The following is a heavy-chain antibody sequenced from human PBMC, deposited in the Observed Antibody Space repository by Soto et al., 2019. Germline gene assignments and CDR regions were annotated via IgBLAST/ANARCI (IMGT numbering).Heavy chain of an antibody. CDR3: GRLIHCLTTSCYFDY. J-gene: IGHJ4*02. CDR2: INYSGTT. V-gene: IGHV4-39*01. Sequence: VSEGSSIATSFCRIRNRQPPGKGLEWIGSINYSGTTYYTSSLRSRVTISVDTSKNQFSLKMSSVTAADTSVYYCGRLIHCLTTSCYFDYWGQGALVTVS. D-gene: IGHD2-2*01. CDR1: EGSSIATSFC.